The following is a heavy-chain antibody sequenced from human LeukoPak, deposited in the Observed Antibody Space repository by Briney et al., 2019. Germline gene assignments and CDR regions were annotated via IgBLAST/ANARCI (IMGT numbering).Heavy chain of an antibody. CDR3: AKGATIAATLGWFDP. D-gene: IGHD2-15*01. J-gene: IGHJ5*02. Sequence: PGRSLRLSCAASGFPFDDYAMHWVRQAPGKGLEWVSGISWNSGGIGYADSVKGRFTISRDNAKNPLYLQMNSLRAEDTALYYCAKGATIAATLGWFDPWGQGSLVTVSS. CDR1: GFPFDDYA. CDR2: ISWNSGGI. V-gene: IGHV3-9*01.